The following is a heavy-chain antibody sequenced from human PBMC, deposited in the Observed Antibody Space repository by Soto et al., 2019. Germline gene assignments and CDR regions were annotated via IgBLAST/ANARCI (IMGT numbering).Heavy chain of an antibody. CDR2: IIPIFGTA. D-gene: IGHD3-10*01. V-gene: IGHV1-69*13. Sequence: WASVKVSCKASGGTFSSYAISWVRQAPGQGLEWMGGIIPIFGTANYAQKFQGRVTITADESTSTAYMELSGLRSEDTAVYYCARSFSRGGYYYYGMDVWGQGTTVTVSS. CDR1: GGTFSSYA. J-gene: IGHJ6*02. CDR3: ARSFSRGGYYYYGMDV.